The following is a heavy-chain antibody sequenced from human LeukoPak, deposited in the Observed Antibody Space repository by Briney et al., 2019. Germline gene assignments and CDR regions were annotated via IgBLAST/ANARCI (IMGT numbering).Heavy chain of an antibody. J-gene: IGHJ4*02. CDR3: ARGGDYNWGTFRPIDY. V-gene: IGHV4-61*01. CDR1: GGSVRSGSYY. CDR2: IFHNGST. Sequence: SETLSLSCSVSGGSVRSGSYYWAWIRQPPGKGLEWIGYIFHNGSTNYNPSLKSRVTISIDPSTNQFSLRLNSVAAADTAVYFCARGGDYNWGTFRPIDYWGQGSLVIVSS. D-gene: IGHD3-16*02.